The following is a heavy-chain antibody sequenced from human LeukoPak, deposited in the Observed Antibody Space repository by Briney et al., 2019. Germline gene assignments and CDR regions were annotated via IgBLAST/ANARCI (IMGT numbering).Heavy chain of an antibody. CDR3: ARVNINNWHSCDY. D-gene: IGHD1-1*01. J-gene: IGHJ4*02. CDR2: IYHSGSP. V-gene: IGHV4-4*02. CDR1: GGSLSSNNW. Sequence: SGTLSLTCAVSGGSLSSNNWWGWVRQPPGKGLEWIGEIYHSGSPNYNPSLKSRVTIPVDKSRNHFSLNLSSVTAADTAVYYCARVNINNWHSCDYWGQGTLVTVSS.